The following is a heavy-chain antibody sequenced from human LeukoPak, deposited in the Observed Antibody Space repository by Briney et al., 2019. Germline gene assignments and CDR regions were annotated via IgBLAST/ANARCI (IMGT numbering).Heavy chain of an antibody. V-gene: IGHV3-23*01. CDR1: GFPFNTQD. CDR3: GKGRWGE. CDR2: IHADGVGT. Sequence: GGSLRLSCAASGFPFNTQDMRWVRQAPGKGLEWVSSIHADGVGTFYADSVRGRFTISRDNSKNTLDLQMNSLRVEDTAVYYCGKGRWGEWGQGTLVTVSS. J-gene: IGHJ4*02. D-gene: IGHD2-21*01.